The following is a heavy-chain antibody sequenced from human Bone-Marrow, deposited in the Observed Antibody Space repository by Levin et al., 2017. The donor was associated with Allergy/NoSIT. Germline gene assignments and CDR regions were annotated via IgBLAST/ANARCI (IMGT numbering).Heavy chain of an antibody. CDR3: ASQGALGGH. J-gene: IGHJ4*02. CDR2: ISGSGGST. CDR1: EFTFSVYA. Sequence: GESLKISCAASEFTFSVYAMSWVRQAPEKGLEWVSAISGSGGSTYYADSVKGRFTISRDNSKNTLYLQLNSLRAEDTAVYYCASQGALGGHWGQGTLVTVSS. V-gene: IGHV3-23*01. D-gene: IGHD3-16*01.